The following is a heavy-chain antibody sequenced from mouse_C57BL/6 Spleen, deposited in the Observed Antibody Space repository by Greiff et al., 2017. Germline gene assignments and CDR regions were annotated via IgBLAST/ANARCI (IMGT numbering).Heavy chain of an antibody. V-gene: IGHV1-55*01. J-gene: IGHJ1*03. CDR1: GYTFTSYW. CDR2: IYPGSGST. CDR3: ARFGSYYYGSSTEV. Sequence: QVQLQQPGAELVKPGASVKMSCKASGYTFTSYWITWVKQRPGQGLEWIGDIYPGSGSTNYNEKFKSKATLTVDTSSSTAYMQLSSLTSEDSAVYYCARFGSYYYGSSTEVWGTGTTVTVSS. D-gene: IGHD1-1*01.